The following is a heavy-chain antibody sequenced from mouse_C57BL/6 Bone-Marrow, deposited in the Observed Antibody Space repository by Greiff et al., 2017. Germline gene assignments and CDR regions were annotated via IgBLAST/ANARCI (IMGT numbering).Heavy chain of an antibody. J-gene: IGHJ2*01. Sequence: EVQLQESGPGLVKPSQSLSLTCSVTGYSITSGYYWNWIRQVPGNKLEWMGYISYDGSNNYNPSLKNRISITRDTSKNQFFLKLNSVTTEDTATYYCARGYYGDYWGQGTTLTVSS. V-gene: IGHV3-6*01. CDR2: ISYDGSN. CDR3: ARGYYGDY. CDR1: GYSITSGYY.